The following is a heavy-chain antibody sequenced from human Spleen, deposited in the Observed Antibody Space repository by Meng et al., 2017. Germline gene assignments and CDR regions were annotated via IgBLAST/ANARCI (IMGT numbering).Heavy chain of an antibody. J-gene: IGHJ4*02. Sequence: VQMVEYGGGLVQHGVSLTLSCTASGFTFSNSWMHWVRQAPGKGLVWVSRINPDGSTISYAGSVRGRCTISRDSAQNTLYLQMNSLRVEDTAMYYCVRDFGGNSDYWGQGTLVTVSS. CDR3: VRDFGGNSDY. D-gene: IGHD2-21*01. V-gene: IGHV3-74*01. CDR2: INPDGSTI. CDR1: GFTFSNSW.